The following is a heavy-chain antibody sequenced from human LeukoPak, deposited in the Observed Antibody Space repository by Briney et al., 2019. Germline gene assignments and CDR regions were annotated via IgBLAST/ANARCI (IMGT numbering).Heavy chain of an antibody. CDR1: SGSISSGSYY. V-gene: IGHV4-61*02. D-gene: IGHD6-13*01. CDR2: IYTSGST. J-gene: IGHJ5*02. CDR3: ARGEYSSSRGYWFDP. Sequence: SQTLSLTCTVSSGSISSGSYYWSWIRQPAGKGLEWIGRIYTSGSTNYNPSLKSRVTISVDTSKNQFSLKLSSVTAADTAVYYCARGEYSSSRGYWFDPWGQGTLVTVSS.